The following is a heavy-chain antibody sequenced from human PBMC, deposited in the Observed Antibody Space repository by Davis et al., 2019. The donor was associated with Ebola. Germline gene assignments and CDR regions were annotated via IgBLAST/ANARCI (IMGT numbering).Heavy chain of an antibody. V-gene: IGHV1-3*01. CDR1: GFTLTNYA. Sequence: AASVKVSCKASGFTLTNYAIHWVRQAPGQRLEWMGWVHGGNGNTKYSQKLQGRVTMTTHTSTSTAYMELKSLRSDDTAVYYCARGAWDYSSSWYDYWGQGTLVTVSS. J-gene: IGHJ4*02. CDR2: VHGGNGNT. CDR3: ARGAWDYSSSWYDY. D-gene: IGHD6-13*01.